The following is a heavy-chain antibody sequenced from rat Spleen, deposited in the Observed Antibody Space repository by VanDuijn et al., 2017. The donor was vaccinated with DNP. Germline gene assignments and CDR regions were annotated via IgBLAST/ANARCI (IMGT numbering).Heavy chain of an antibody. CDR2: ITNAGGST. Sequence: EVQLVESGGGLVQPGRSLKISCVVSGFTFNNYWMTWIRQAPGKGLEWVASITNAGGSTYYPDSVKGRFTMSRDNAKSTLYLQMNSLRSEDTATYYCTRGTIAAISRFAYWGQGTLVTVSS. V-gene: IGHV5-31*01. CDR1: GFTFNNYW. D-gene: IGHD1-2*01. CDR3: TRGTIAAISRFAY. J-gene: IGHJ3*01.